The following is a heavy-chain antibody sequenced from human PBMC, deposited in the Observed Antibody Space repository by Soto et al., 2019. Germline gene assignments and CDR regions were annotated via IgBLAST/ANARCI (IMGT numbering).Heavy chain of an antibody. J-gene: IGHJ5*01. CDR1: GFTFSDYA. CDR3: ASRPRGSVAGTLDS. Sequence: GGSLRLSCAASGFTFSDYAMSWVRQAPGKGLEWVSVINSDGATYYADSVEGRFSISRDNSKSTLCLQMNSLSVEDTAIYYCASRPRGSVAGTLDSWGQGSLVTVSS. V-gene: IGHV3-23*01. D-gene: IGHD6-19*01. CDR2: INSDGAT.